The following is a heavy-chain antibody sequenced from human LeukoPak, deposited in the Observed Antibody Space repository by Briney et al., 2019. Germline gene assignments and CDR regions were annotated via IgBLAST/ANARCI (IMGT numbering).Heavy chain of an antibody. CDR3: ATKTSDFDY. D-gene: IGHD1-7*01. CDR2: IGGSGGGT. V-gene: IGHV3-23*01. J-gene: IGHJ4*02. Sequence: GGSLRLSCSASEFTFSNYWMHWVRQVPGKGLEWVSTIGGSGGGTYYADSVKGRFTISRDNSKNTLYLQMNSLRAEDTALYYCATKTSDFDYWGQGTLVTVSS. CDR1: EFTFSNYW.